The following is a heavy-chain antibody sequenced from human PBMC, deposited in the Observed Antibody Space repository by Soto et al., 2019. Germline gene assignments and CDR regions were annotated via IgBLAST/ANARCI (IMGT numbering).Heavy chain of an antibody. J-gene: IGHJ6*03. CDR2: ISYDGNDK. CDR1: EFSFSAYG. D-gene: IGHD4-17*01. V-gene: IGHV3-30*03. Sequence: QVQLVESGGGVVRPGRSLRLSCVASEFSFSAYGMHWVRLAPGKGLQWVAVISYDGNDKYYADYVKGRFTISREDYKNTLYRQMKSLGREDTAIYYCARRKTVTTGQYYYDIDVWGKGTTVTVSS. CDR3: ARRKTVTTGQYYYDIDV.